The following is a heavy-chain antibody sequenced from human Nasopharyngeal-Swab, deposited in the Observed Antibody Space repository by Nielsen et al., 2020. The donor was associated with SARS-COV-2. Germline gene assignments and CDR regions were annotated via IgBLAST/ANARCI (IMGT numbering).Heavy chain of an antibody. Sequence: SETLSLTCTVSGGSISSSRYYWGWIRQPPGKGLEWIGSIYYSGSTYYNPSLKSRVTISVDTSKNQFSLKLRSVTAADTAVYYWARQFLSQWLVLWYVDLWGRGTLVTVSS. CDR1: GGSISSSRYY. CDR3: ARQFLSQWLVLWYVDL. J-gene: IGHJ2*01. CDR2: IYYSGST. V-gene: IGHV4-39*01. D-gene: IGHD6-19*01.